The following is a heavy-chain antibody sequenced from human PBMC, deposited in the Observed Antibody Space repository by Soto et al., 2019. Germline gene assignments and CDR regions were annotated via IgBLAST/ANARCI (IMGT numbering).Heavy chain of an antibody. V-gene: IGHV1-69*08. CDR2: IIPILGIA. J-gene: IGHJ2*01. CDR1: GGTFSCYT. CDR3: ARDVAIRRTYWYFDL. D-gene: IGHD2-21*01. Sequence: QVQLVQSGAEVKKPGSSVKVSCKASGGTFSCYTISWVRQAPGQGLGWMGRIIPILGIANYAQKFQGRVTITADKSTSTAYMELSSLRSEDTAVYYCARDVAIRRTYWYFDLWGRGTLVTVSS.